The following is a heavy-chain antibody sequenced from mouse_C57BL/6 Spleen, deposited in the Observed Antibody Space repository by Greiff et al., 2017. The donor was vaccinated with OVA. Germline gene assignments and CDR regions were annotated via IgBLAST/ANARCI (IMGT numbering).Heavy chain of an antibody. CDR2: IYPRDGST. Sequence: QVQLQQSDAELVKPGASVKISCKVSGYTFTDHTIHWMKQRPEQGLEWIGYIYPRDGSTKYNEKLKGKATLTADKSSSTAYMQLNSLTSEDSAVYFCARYNYDYDTYWYFDVWGTGTTVTVSS. CDR1: GYTFTDHT. J-gene: IGHJ1*03. V-gene: IGHV1-78*01. CDR3: ARYNYDYDTYWYFDV. D-gene: IGHD2-4*01.